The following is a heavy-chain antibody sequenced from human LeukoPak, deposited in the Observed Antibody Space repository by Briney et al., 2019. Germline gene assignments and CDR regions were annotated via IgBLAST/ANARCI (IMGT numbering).Heavy chain of an antibody. CDR3: ARGLAYFDWSNYYYGMDV. CDR2: IYSGGST. D-gene: IGHD3-9*01. J-gene: IGHJ6*02. CDR1: GFTVSSNY. Sequence: GGSLRLSCAASGFTVSSNYMSWLRQAPGKGLEWVSVIYSGGSTYYADSVKGRFTISRDNSKNTLYLQMNSLRAEDTAVYYCARGLAYFDWSNYYYGMDVWGQGTTVTVSS. V-gene: IGHV3-66*01.